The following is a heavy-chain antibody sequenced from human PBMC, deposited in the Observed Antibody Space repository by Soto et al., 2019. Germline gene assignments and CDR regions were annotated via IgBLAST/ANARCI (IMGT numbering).Heavy chain of an antibody. J-gene: IGHJ4*02. CDR1: GYTFTSYA. CDR2: IIPIFGTA. CDR3: ARDRVDPTSRYFDY. Sequence: SVKVSCKASGYTFTSYAITWVRQAPGQGLEWMGGIIPIFGTANYAQKFQGRVTITADESTSTAYMELSSLRSEDTAVYYCARDRVDPTSRYFDYWGQGTLVTAPQ. D-gene: IGHD5-12*01. V-gene: IGHV1-69*13.